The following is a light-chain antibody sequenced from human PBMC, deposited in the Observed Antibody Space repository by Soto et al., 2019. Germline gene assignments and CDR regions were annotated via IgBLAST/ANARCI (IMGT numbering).Light chain of an antibody. Sequence: QSVLTQPASVSGSPGQSITISCTGTSSDIGSYHLVSWYQQHPGTAPKLIIYEVTKRPSGVSTRFSGSKSGNTASLTISGLQAVDEADYYCCSFADFTYVFGTGTKLTVL. CDR3: CSFADFTYV. V-gene: IGLV2-23*02. J-gene: IGLJ1*01. CDR1: SSDIGSYHL. CDR2: EVT.